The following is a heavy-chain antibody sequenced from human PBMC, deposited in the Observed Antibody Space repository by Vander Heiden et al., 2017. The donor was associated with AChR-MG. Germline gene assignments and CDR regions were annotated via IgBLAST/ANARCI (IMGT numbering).Heavy chain of an antibody. D-gene: IGHD1-26*01. Sequence: QVQLVQSGAEVKKPGASVKVSCKVSGKTLIELYMHWVRQAPGKGLEWMGGFDPEDGETIYAQKFQGRVSMTEDTSTDTAYMELSSLRSEDTAVYYCATEWPGIMGARFDYWGQGTLVTVSS. J-gene: IGHJ4*02. CDR1: GKTLIELY. CDR3: ATEWPGIMGARFDY. V-gene: IGHV1-24*01. CDR2: FDPEDGET.